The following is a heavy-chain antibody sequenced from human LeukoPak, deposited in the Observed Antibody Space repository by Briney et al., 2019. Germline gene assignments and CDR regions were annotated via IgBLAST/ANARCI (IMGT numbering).Heavy chain of an antibody. CDR1: DDSFSSHY. V-gene: IGHV4-59*11. D-gene: IGHD4-17*01. CDR2: ISYIGST. CDR3: ARDLVTVTKGFDI. Sequence: SETLSLTCAVSDDSFSSHYWNWIRQPPGKGLEWIGYISYIGSTNYNPSLKCRVTISIDTSRNQFSLRLSSVTAADTAVYYCARDLVTVTKGFDIWGQGTMVSVSS. J-gene: IGHJ3*02.